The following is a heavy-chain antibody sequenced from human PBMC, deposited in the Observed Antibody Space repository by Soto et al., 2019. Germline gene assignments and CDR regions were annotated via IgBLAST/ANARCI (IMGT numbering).Heavy chain of an antibody. D-gene: IGHD4-17*01. Sequence: GESLTLSCAASGFTLSDYYMSWIRQAPGKGLEWVSYISSSGSTIYYTGSVKDRSTISRNNAKNSLYQQMNSLRAEDTAVDYWARELGVSYGGNSGPSYYYYYGMDVWGQGTTVTVSS. CDR3: ARELGVSYGGNSGPSYYYYYGMDV. CDR2: ISSSGSTI. J-gene: IGHJ6*02. V-gene: IGHV3-11*01. CDR1: GFTLSDYY.